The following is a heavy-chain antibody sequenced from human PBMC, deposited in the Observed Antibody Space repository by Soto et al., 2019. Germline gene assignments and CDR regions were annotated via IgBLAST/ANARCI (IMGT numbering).Heavy chain of an antibody. CDR1: GGSITSSSFY. CDR2: IYYDGNT. D-gene: IGHD7-27*01. CDR3: ARVPGP. V-gene: IGHV4-39*07. Sequence: SETLSLTCSVSGGSITSSSFYWCWIRHPPGKGLECIANIYYDGNTYYNPSLKSRVTISLDRSKNQFSLKLSSVTAAATAVYYCARVPGPWGQGTLVTVSS. J-gene: IGHJ5*02.